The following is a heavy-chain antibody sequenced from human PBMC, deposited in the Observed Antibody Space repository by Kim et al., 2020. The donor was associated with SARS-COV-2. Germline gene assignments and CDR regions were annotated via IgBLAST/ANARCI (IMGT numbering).Heavy chain of an antibody. V-gene: IGHV4-31*03. J-gene: IGHJ4*01. CDR1: GGSISSSGYY. Sequence: SETLSLTCTVSGGSISSSGYYWSWIRQHPGKGLEWIGCIYYSGNTYYNPSLKSRVTISVDTSKNQFSLKLSSVTAADTAVYYCARHYSFNGYCSGDYFD. D-gene: IGHD2-8*02. CDR3: ARHYSFNGYCSGDYFD. CDR2: IYYSGNT.